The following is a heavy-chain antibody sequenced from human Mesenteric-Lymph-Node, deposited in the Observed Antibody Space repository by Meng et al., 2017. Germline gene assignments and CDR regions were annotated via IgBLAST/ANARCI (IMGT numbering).Heavy chain of an antibody. CDR3: ARAAYTYGYVGGYFDY. Sequence: SETLSLTCSVSGVSITTHYWSWIRQPPGKGLEWIGYIYSSGSTNYNPPLKSRVTISINTSKNQFSLRLKSVTAADTAVYYCARAAYTYGYVGGYFDYWGQGTLVTVSS. V-gene: IGHV4-59*11. D-gene: IGHD5-18*01. CDR2: IYSSGST. CDR1: GVSITTHY. J-gene: IGHJ4*02.